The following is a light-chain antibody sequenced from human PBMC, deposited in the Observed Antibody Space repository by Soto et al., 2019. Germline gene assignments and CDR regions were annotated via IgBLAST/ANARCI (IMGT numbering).Light chain of an antibody. CDR2: AAS. V-gene: IGKV1-39*01. CDR3: QQSYSTPWT. CDR1: QSISSY. J-gene: IGKJ1*01. Sequence: DIQMTQSPSSLSASVVDRVTITCRASQSISSYLNWYQQKLGKAPKLLIYAASSLQSGVPSRFSGSGSGTDFTLTISSLQPEDFATYYCQQSYSTPWTFGQGTKVDIK.